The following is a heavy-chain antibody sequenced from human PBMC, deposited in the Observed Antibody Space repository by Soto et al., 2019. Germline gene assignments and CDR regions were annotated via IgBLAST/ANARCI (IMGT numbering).Heavy chain of an antibody. J-gene: IGHJ4*02. CDR2: ISSSSSNI. D-gene: IGHD5-12*01. Sequence: PGRSLRLSCAASGFTFSTCSMNWVRQAPGKGLEWVSSISSSSSNIYYADSVKGRFTISRDNAKNSLYLQMNSLRADDTAVYYCARDNGYDPPTLDYWGQGNLVTGSS. CDR3: ARDNGYDPPTLDY. V-gene: IGHV3-21*01. CDR1: GFTFSTCS.